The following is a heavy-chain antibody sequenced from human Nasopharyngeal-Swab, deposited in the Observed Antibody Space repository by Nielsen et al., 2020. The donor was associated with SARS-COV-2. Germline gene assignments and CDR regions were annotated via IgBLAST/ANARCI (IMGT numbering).Heavy chain of an antibody. CDR3: AKGGLSIYGDSYYFDF. CDR2: ISGSGSYA. J-gene: IGHJ4*02. Sequence: GGSLRLSCTASGFTFSTFGMSWVRQAPGKGLEWVSRISGSGSYADYADSVKGRFTISRDNSKNTLYLQMNSPRAEDTAVYFCAKGGLSIYGDSYYFDFWGQGSLVTVSS. V-gene: IGHV3-23*01. D-gene: IGHD4-17*01. CDR1: GFTFSTFG.